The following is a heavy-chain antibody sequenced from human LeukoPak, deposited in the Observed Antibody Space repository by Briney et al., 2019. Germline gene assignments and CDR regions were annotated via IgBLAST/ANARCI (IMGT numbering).Heavy chain of an antibody. CDR1: GFTFSSYG. CDR3: ARRSRSGWGCFDY. CDR2: IWYDGSNK. J-gene: IGHJ4*02. Sequence: PGRSLRLSCAASGFTFSSYGMHWVRQAPGKGLEWVAVIWYDGSNKYYADSVKGRFTISRDNSKNTLYLQMNSLRAEDTALYYCARRSRSGWGCFDYWGQGTLVTVSS. D-gene: IGHD6-19*01. V-gene: IGHV3-33*01.